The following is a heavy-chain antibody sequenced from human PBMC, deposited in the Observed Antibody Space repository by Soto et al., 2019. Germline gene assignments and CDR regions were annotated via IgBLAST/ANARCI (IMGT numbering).Heavy chain of an antibody. Sequence: SVKVSCKASEGTFSSYAISWVRQAPGQGLEWMGGIIPIFGTANYAQKFQGRVTITADESTSTAYMELSSLRSEDTAVYYCARPYSSGWLDYYYYGMDVWGQGTTVTV. CDR1: EGTFSSYA. CDR3: ARPYSSGWLDYYYYGMDV. V-gene: IGHV1-69*13. D-gene: IGHD6-19*01. J-gene: IGHJ6*02. CDR2: IIPIFGTA.